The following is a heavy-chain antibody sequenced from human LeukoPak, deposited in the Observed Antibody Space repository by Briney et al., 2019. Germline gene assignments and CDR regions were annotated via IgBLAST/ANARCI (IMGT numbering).Heavy chain of an antibody. CDR1: GFTFSTYG. D-gene: IGHD4-17*01. CDR2: ISGSGDQT. J-gene: IGHJ1*01. CDR3: ATQPESYGDSASYFHH. Sequence: GGSLRLSCAASGFTFSTYGMSWVRQAPGKGLEWASAISGSGDQTYYADSAKGRFTFSRDNSNNILHLQMHSLRADDTAVYYCATQPESYGDSASYFHHWGQGTLVTVSS. V-gene: IGHV3-23*01.